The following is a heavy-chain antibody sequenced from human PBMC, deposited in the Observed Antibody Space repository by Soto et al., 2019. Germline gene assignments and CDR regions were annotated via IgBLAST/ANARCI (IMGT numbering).Heavy chain of an antibody. V-gene: IGHV3-23*01. J-gene: IGHJ5*02. D-gene: IGHD1-26*01. CDR3: AKDPELPGWFDP. CDR1: GFTFSSYA. CDR2: ISGSGGST. Sequence: GGSLRLSCAASGFTFSSYAMSWVRQAPGKGLEWVSAISGSGGSTYCADSVKGRFTISRDNSKNTLYLQMNSLRAEDTAVYYCAKDPELPGWFDPWGQGTLVTVSS.